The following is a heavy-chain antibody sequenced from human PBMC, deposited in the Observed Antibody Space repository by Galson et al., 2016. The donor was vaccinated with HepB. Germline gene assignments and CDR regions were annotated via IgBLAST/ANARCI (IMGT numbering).Heavy chain of an antibody. V-gene: IGHV3-23*01. CDR2: ITGSSDSP. J-gene: IGHJ4*02. CDR3: AKGLDPYYYGSGTYLVYFDY. CDR1: GFTFRSYV. D-gene: IGHD3-10*01. Sequence: LRLPCAASGFTFRSYVMTWVRQAPGKGLEWVSTITGSSDSPYYADSVKGRFTISRDNSKNTLYLQMNSLRAEDTAIYYCAKGLDPYYYGSGTYLVYFDYWGQGTLVTVSS.